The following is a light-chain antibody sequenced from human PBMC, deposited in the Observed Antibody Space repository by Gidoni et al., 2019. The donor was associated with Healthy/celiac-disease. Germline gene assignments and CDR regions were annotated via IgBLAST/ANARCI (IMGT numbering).Light chain of an antibody. J-gene: IGKJ3*01. V-gene: IGKV2-28*01. CDR2: LGS. Sequence: EIVMTQSPLSLPVTPGEPASISCRSSQSLLHSNGYNYLDWYLQKPGQSPQLLIYLGSNRASGVPDRFSGSGSGTDFTLKISRVEAEHVGVYYCMQALQTPITFGPGTKVDIK. CDR1: QSLLHSNGYNY. CDR3: MQALQTPIT.